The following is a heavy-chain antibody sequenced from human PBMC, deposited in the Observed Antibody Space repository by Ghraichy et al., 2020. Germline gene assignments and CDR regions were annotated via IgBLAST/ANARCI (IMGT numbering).Heavy chain of an antibody. CDR1: GYTFTGYY. CDR2: INPNSGGT. J-gene: IGHJ3*02. CDR3: ARVVRASGRREVDTAFGI. Sequence: ASVKVSCKASGYTFTGYYMHWVRQAPGQGLEWMGWINPNSGGTNYAQKFQGRVTMTRDTSISTAYMELSRLRSDDTAVYYCARVVRASGRREVDTAFGIWGQGTMVTVSS. D-gene: IGHD5-18*01. V-gene: IGHV1-2*02.